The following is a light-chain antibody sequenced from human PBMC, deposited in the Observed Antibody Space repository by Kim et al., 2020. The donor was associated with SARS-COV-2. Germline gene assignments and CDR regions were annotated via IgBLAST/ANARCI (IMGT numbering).Light chain of an antibody. CDR1: SGGSKK. CDR2: DGS. V-gene: IGLV3-21*03. Sequence: PGKTDKRRVGGESGGSKKGNGDKEKQGQARVLVIFDGSERPESGIPDRFSGSEAGNTTTLTISGGGAGDEADYYCQLWDSSSDHWVFGGGTQLTVL. CDR3: QLWDSSSDHWV. J-gene: IGLJ3*02.